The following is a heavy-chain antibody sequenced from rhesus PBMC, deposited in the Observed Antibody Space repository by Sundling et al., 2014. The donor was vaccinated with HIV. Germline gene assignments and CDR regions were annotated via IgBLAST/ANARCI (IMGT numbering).Heavy chain of an antibody. J-gene: IGHJ4*01. CDR2: ISGTSSTT. V-gene: IGHV3-110*01. CDR1: GFTFSDHY. D-gene: IGHD4-29*01. Sequence: EVQLLESGGALVQPGGSLRLSCVASGFTFSDHYMDWVRQAPGKGLEWVSSISGTSSTTLYLDSVKGRFTISRDNAKNTVYLQMNSLRAEDTAVYYCAREEATVVGTYFDYWGQGVLVTVSS. CDR3: AREEATVVGTYFDY.